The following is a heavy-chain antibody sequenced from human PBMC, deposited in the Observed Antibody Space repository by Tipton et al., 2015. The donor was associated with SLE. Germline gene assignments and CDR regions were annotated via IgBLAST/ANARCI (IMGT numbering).Heavy chain of an antibody. CDR1: GFTFSGYA. Sequence: SLRLSCAASGFTFSGYAMSWVRQAPGKGLEWVSGISRRGESPYYLHSVKGRFTISRDNSKNTLFLQMNSLRGEDTALYYCAKSRRSTGGDAFDVWGQGTLVTVSS. CDR3: AKSRRSTGGDAFDV. V-gene: IGHV3-23*01. J-gene: IGHJ3*01. CDR2: ISRRGESP.